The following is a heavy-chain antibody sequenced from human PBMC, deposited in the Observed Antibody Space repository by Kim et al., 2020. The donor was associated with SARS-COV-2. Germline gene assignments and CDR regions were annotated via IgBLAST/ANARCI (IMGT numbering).Heavy chain of an antibody. J-gene: IGHJ4*01. D-gene: IGHD2-15*01. CDR3: AGGRFDF. CDR2: ITGGGVNT. CDR1: GLTFSSHA. V-gene: IGHV3-23*01. Sequence: GGSLRLSCAASGLTFSSHAMSWVRQAPGKGLEWVSTITGGGVNTYYADSVKGHFTISRDNSKSTLYLQMNSLRAEDTAIYYCAGGRFDFWGHGTLVTVSS.